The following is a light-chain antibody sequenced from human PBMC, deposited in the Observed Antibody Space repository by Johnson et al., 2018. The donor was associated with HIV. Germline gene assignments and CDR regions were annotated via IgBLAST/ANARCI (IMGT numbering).Light chain of an antibody. Sequence: QSVLSQPPSVSAAPGQKVTISCSGSSSNIGKNHVSWYQQFPGTAPKLLIYDNNKRPSGIPDRFSGSKSGTSATLGITGLQTGDEAVYYCGIWESSLSAYVFGTGTKVTVL. CDR2: DNN. CDR1: SSNIGKNH. V-gene: IGLV1-51*01. J-gene: IGLJ1*01. CDR3: GIWESSLSAYV.